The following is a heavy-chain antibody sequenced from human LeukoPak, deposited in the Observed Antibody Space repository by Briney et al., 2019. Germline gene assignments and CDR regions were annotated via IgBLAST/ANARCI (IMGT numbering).Heavy chain of an antibody. CDR2: MNPNSGNT. CDR3: ARDLSYAYYFDY. D-gene: IGHD1-26*01. J-gene: IGHJ4*02. Sequence: ASVKVSCKASGYTFTSYDINWVRQAPGQGLEWMGWMNPNSGNTGYAQRFQGRVTMTRDTSTSTVYMELSSLRSEDTAVYYCARDLSYAYYFDYWGQGTLVTVSS. V-gene: IGHV1-8*01. CDR1: GYTFTSYD.